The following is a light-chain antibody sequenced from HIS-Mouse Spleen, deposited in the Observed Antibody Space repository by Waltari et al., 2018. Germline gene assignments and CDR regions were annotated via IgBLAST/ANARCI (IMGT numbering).Light chain of an antibody. V-gene: IGLV4-69*01. CDR2: LNSDGSH. Sequence: QLVLTQSPSASASLGASVKLTCPLSSGHSTYAIARHQQQPGKGPRYLMKLNSDGSHSKGDGIPDRFSGSSSGAERYLTISSLQSEDEADYYCQTWGTGGVFGGGTKLTVL. CDR3: QTWGTGGV. CDR1: SGHSTYA. J-gene: IGLJ3*02.